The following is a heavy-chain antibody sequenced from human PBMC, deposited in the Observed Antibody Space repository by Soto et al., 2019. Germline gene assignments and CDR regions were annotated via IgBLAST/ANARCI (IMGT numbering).Heavy chain of an antibody. J-gene: IGHJ4*02. V-gene: IGHV6-1*01. D-gene: IGHD3-22*01. Sequence: SQPLSLPCAISGDSVSSNSAAWNWIRQSPSRGLEWLGRTYYRSKWYNDYAVSAKSRITITPDTSKNQFSLQLNSVTPEDTAVYYCAREYYDSSGYSYYFDYWGQGTLVTVSS. CDR2: TYYRSKWYN. CDR1: GDSVSSNSAA. CDR3: AREYYDSSGYSYYFDY.